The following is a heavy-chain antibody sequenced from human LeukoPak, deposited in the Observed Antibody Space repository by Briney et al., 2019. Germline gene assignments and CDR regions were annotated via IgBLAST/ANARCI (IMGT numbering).Heavy chain of an antibody. J-gene: IGHJ4*02. CDR2: MNPNSGNT. CDR3: ATPLTTVTKPLVY. CDR1: GYTFTSYD. Sequence: ASVKVSCKASGYTFTSYDINWVRQATGQGLEWMGWMNPNSGNTGYAQKFQGRVTMTRNTSISTAYMELSSLRSEDTAVYYCATPLTTVTKPLVYWGQGTQVTVSS. V-gene: IGHV1-8*01. D-gene: IGHD4-17*01.